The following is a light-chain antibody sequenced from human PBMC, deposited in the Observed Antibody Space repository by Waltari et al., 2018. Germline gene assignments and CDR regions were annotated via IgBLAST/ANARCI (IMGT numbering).Light chain of an antibody. Sequence: QSVLTQPPSMSGAPGQKVTIPCTGGSSTFGAGYDLHWYQQFPGTAPKLLIFGNTNRAAGVPGRISGSRFGASASLAIAGLQSEDEAVYYCQSFDSSLSASVFGGGTKLTVL. J-gene: IGLJ3*02. CDR2: GNT. CDR3: QSFDSSLSASV. CDR1: SSTFGAGYD. V-gene: IGLV1-40*01.